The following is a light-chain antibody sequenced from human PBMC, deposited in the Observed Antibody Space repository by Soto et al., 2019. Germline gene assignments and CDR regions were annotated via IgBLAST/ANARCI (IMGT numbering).Light chain of an antibody. Sequence: EIVMTQSPATLSVSPGERATLSCRASQSVSSNSAWYQQKPGQAPRLLIYGASNTATGIPVRFSGSGSGTVFILTISSMQSEDFAVYYCQQYNNWPYTFGQGTKLEIK. CDR3: QQYNNWPYT. CDR2: GAS. J-gene: IGKJ2*01. CDR1: QSVSSN. V-gene: IGKV3-15*01.